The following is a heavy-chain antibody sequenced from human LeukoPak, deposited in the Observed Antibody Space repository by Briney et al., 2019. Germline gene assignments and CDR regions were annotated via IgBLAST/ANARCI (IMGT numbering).Heavy chain of an antibody. CDR1: GFTFDDYG. D-gene: IGHD6-19*01. CDR3: ARDIRLVYFDY. Sequence: GGSLRLSCAASGFTFDDYGMSWVRQAPGKGLEWVSGINWNGGSTGYADSVKGRFTISRDNAKSSLYLQMNSLRAEDTALYYCARDIRLVYFDYWGQGTLVTVSS. V-gene: IGHV3-20*04. CDR2: INWNGGST. J-gene: IGHJ4*02.